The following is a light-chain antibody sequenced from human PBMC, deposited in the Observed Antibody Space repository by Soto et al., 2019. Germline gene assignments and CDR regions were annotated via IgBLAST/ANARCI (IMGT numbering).Light chain of an antibody. CDR1: RGVSYRFDNRNN. CDR2: WAS. CDR3: QQYSSNPLT. V-gene: IGKV4-1*01. J-gene: IGKJ4*01. Sequence: DIVMTQSPDSLAVSLGERATINGKSSRGVSYRFDNRNNLAWYQQKTGQPPKLLIYWASTRESGVPDRFSGSGSGTDFTLTISSLQAEDVAVYYCQQYSSNPLTFGGGTKVEIK.